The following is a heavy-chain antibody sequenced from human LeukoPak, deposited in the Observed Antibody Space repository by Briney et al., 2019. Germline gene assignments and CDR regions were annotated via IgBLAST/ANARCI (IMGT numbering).Heavy chain of an antibody. CDR1: GGSFSGYY. CDR3: ARDISGYDYFDY. J-gene: IGHJ4*02. V-gene: IGHV4-59*01. D-gene: IGHD5-12*01. Sequence: PSETLSLTCAVYGGSFSGYYWSWIRQPPGKGLEWIGYIYYSGSTNYNPSLKSRVTISVDTSKNQFSLKLSSVTAADTAVYYCARDISGYDYFDYWGQGTLVTVSS. CDR2: IYYSGST.